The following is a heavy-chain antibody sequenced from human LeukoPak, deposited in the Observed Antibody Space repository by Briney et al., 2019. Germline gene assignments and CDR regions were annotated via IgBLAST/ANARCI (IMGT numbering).Heavy chain of an antibody. Sequence: GGSLRLSCAASGFTFSSYSMNWVRQAPGKGLEWVSYISSSSSTIYYADSVKGRFTISRDNAKNSLYLQLNSLRAEDTAVYYCARSRFYFDYWGQGTLVTVFS. CDR1: GFTFSSYS. CDR2: ISSSSSTI. V-gene: IGHV3-48*04. CDR3: ARSRFYFDY. J-gene: IGHJ4*02.